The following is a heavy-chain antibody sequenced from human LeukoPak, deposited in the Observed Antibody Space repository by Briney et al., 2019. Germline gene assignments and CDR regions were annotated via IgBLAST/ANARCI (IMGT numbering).Heavy chain of an antibody. Sequence: PGGSLRLSCATSGFTFSTYGMHWVRQAPGKGLEWVSYISGSSNSIYYADSVKGRFTISRDNAKNSLYLRMNSLRAEDTAVYYCARDVGYRSWFDPWGQGTLVIVSS. CDR3: ARDVGYRSWFDP. D-gene: IGHD5-18*01. CDR1: GFTFSTYG. V-gene: IGHV3-48*01. CDR2: ISGSSNSI. J-gene: IGHJ5*02.